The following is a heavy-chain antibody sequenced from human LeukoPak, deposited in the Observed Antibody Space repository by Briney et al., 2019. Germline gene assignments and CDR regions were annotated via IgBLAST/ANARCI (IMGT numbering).Heavy chain of an antibody. Sequence: GGSLRLSCVASGFTFSHYGMHWVRQTPGAGLEWVAVIWSDGSDKYYAKSVKGRFTISRDNSKNSLFLQMNSLRAEDTAVYYCAKDAQRGFDYSNSLQNWGQGILVTVSS. J-gene: IGHJ1*01. CDR1: GFTFSHYG. CDR2: IWSDGSDK. V-gene: IGHV3-33*06. D-gene: IGHD4-11*01. CDR3: AKDAQRGFDYSNSLQN.